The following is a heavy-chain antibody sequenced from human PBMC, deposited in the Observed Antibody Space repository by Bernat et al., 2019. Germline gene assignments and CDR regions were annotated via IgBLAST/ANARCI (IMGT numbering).Heavy chain of an antibody. J-gene: IGHJ4*02. CDR2: IWYDGSNK. Sequence: QVQLVESGGGVVQPGRSLRLSCAASGFTFSSYGMHWVRQAPGKGLEWVAVIWYDGSNKYYADSVKGRFTISRDNSKNTLYLQMNSLRAEDTAVYHCAREQIIAAYIDYWGQGTLVTVSS. V-gene: IGHV3-33*01. D-gene: IGHD6-6*01. CDR1: GFTFSSYG. CDR3: AREQIIAAYIDY.